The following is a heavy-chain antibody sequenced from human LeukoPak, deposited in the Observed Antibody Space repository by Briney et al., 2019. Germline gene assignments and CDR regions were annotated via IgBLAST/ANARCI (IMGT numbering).Heavy chain of an antibody. CDR2: IDHSGST. Sequence: SETLSLTCAVYGESFSGYYWSWIRQPPGKGLEWIGEIDHSGSTNYNPSLKSRVTISVDTSKNQFSLKLSSVTAADTAVYYCARRSSGYSPVQDWGQGTLVTVFS. D-gene: IGHD3-22*01. V-gene: IGHV4-34*01. CDR3: ARRSSGYSPVQD. J-gene: IGHJ4*02. CDR1: GESFSGYY.